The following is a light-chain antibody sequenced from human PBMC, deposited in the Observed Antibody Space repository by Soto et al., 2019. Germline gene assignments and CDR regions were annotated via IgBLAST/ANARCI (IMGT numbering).Light chain of an antibody. Sequence: QSVLTQPASVSGSPGQSITISCTGTSSDVGGYNYVSWYQQHPGKAPKLMIYDVSNRPSGVSNRFSGSKSGNTASLTISGLQAEDEADYYCSSYTSSSTLDVFGTGTKVTXL. CDR2: DVS. J-gene: IGLJ1*01. V-gene: IGLV2-14*01. CDR3: SSYTSSSTLDV. CDR1: SSDVGGYNY.